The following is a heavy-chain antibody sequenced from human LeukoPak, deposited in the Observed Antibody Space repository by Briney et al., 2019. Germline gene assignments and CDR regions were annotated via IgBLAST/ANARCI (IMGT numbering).Heavy chain of an antibody. Sequence: PGGSLRLSCAASGFTFSSYSMNWVRQAPGKGLEWVSPISSSSSYIYYADSVKGRFTISRDNAKNSLYLQMNSLRAEDTAVYFCAREREQWHAFDIWGQGTMVTVSS. CDR1: GFTFSSYS. D-gene: IGHD6-19*01. CDR2: ISSSSSYI. CDR3: AREREQWHAFDI. J-gene: IGHJ3*02. V-gene: IGHV3-21*01.